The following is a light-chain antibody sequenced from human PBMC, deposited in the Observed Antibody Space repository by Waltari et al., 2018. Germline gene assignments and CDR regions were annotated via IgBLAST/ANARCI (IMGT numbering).Light chain of an antibody. V-gene: IGKV4-1*01. J-gene: IGKJ1*01. CDR2: WAS. Sequence: DIVMTQSPDSLAVSLGERATINCKSSQSVLYSSNNKNCFAWYQQKPGQPPKLLIYWASTRESGVPDRFSGSGSGTDFTLTISSLQAEDVAVYYCHQYYSSPWTFGQGTKVEI. CDR3: HQYYSSPWT. CDR1: QSVLYSSNNKNC.